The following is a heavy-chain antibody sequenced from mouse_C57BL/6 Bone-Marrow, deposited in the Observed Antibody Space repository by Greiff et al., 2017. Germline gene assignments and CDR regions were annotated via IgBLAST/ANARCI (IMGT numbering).Heavy chain of an antibody. CDR3: ARWRATIRSDD. J-gene: IGHJ2*01. Sequence: QVQLQQPGAELVRPGSSVKLSCTASGYTFTSYWMDWVKQRPGQGLEWIGNIYPSDSETHYNQKFKDKATLTVDKSSSTAYMQLSSLTSEDSAVYYCARWRATIRSDDWGQGTTLTVSS. D-gene: IGHD2-12*01. CDR1: GYTFTSYW. CDR2: IYPSDSET. V-gene: IGHV1-61*01.